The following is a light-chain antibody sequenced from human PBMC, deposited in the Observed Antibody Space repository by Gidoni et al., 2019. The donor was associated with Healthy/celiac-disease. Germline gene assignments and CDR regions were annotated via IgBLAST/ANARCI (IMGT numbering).Light chain of an antibody. CDR1: SSNIGAGYD. CDR3: QSYDSSLSGYV. J-gene: IGLJ1*01. Sequence: SVLTQPTAVSGAPGQRVNISCTGSSSNIGAGYDVHWYPQLPGTAPKLLIYGNSNRPSGVPDRVSGSKSGTSASLAITGLQAEDEADYYCQSYDSSLSGYVFGTGTKVTVL. CDR2: GNS. V-gene: IGLV1-40*01.